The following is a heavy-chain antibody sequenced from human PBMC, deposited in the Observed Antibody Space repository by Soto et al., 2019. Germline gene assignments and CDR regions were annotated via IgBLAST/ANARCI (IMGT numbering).Heavy chain of an antibody. CDR2: IIPIFGTA. D-gene: IGHD3-3*01. CDR1: GGTFSSYA. J-gene: IGHJ6*02. V-gene: IGHV1-69*13. CDR3: ARDLLLGVGDDFWSGYYAAGPYYYYYGMDV. Sequence: SVKVSCKASGGTFSSYAISWLRQAPGEGLEWMGGIIPIFGTANYAQKFQGRVTITADESTSTAYMELSSLRSEDTAVYYCARDLLLGVGDDFWSGYYAAGPYYYYYGMDVWGQGTTVTVSS.